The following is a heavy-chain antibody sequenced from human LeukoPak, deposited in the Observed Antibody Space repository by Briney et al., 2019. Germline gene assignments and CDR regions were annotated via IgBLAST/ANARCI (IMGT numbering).Heavy chain of an antibody. CDR2: INHSGST. Sequence: PSETLSLTCTVSGGSISSGSYYWSWIRQPPGKGLEWIGEINHSGSTNYNPSLKSRVTISVDTSKNQFSLKLSSVTAADTAVYYCARGNYDFPNRQVDYWGQGTLVTVSS. CDR1: GGSISSGSYY. V-gene: IGHV4-39*07. CDR3: ARGNYDFPNRQVDY. J-gene: IGHJ4*02. D-gene: IGHD3-3*01.